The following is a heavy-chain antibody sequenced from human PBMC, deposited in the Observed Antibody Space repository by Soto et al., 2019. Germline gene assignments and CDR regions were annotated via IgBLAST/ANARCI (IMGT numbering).Heavy chain of an antibody. CDR2: IYYSGST. V-gene: IGHV4-39*01. Sequence: SETLSLTCTVSGGSVGSTSYYWGWVRQPPGKGLEWIGSIYYSGSTYYSPSLKSRVTISVDTSKNRFSLKLTSVTAADTAVYYCARLGGGWYLDYWGQGTLVTVSS. J-gene: IGHJ4*02. D-gene: IGHD6-19*01. CDR1: GGSVGSTSYY. CDR3: ARLGGGWYLDY.